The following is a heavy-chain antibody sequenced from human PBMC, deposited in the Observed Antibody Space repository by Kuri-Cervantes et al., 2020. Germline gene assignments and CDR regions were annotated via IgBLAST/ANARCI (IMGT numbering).Heavy chain of an antibody. Sequence: GSLRLSCTVSGGSISSSSYYWGWIRQPPGKGLEWIGSIYYSGSTYYNPSLKSRVTISVDTSKNQFSLKLSSVTAADTAVYYCARVIVVVVAATPWGQGTLVTVSS. D-gene: IGHD2-15*01. V-gene: IGHV4-39*07. J-gene: IGHJ5*02. CDR3: ARVIVVVVAATP. CDR2: IYYSGST. CDR1: GGSISSSSYY.